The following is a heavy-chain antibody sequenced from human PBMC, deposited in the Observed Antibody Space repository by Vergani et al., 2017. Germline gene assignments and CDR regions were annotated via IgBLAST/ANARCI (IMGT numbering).Heavy chain of an antibody. D-gene: IGHD3-22*01. CDR1: GGTFSSYA. V-gene: IGHV1-69*04. CDR2: IIPILGIA. J-gene: IGHJ4*02. CDR3: ARTNYYDSSGYLYHFDY. Sequence: QVQLVQSGAEVKKPGASVKVSCKASGGTFSSYAISWVRQAPGQGLEWMGRIIPILGIANYAQKFQGRVTITADKSTSTAYMELSGLRSEDTAVYYCARTNYYDSSGYLYHFDYWGQGTLVTVSS.